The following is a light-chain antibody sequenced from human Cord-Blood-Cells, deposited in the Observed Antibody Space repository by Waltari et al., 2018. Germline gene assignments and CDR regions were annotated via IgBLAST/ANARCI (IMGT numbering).Light chain of an antibody. Sequence: DIQLTQSPSSLSASVGDRVTITCRARQSISSYLNWYQQKPGKAPKLLIYAAHSWQSGVPSRFSGSGSGTDFPLTISSLQPEDFATYCCQQRYSTPRTFGGGTKVEIK. J-gene: IGKJ4*01. CDR2: AAH. CDR3: QQRYSTPRT. V-gene: IGKV1-39*01. CDR1: QSISSY.